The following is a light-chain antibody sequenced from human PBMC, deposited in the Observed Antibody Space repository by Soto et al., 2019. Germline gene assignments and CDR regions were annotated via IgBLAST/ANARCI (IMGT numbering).Light chain of an antibody. J-gene: IGKJ5*01. Sequence: DIVMTQSPDFLAVSLGERATISCKSSQSLLYNFNHKNYLAWYQQKPGQPPKLLIYWASTRESGVPARFSGSGSGTDFTLTISSLQVEDVAVYYCQQYYTTPPVTFGQGTRLEIK. V-gene: IGKV4-1*01. CDR3: QQYYTTPPVT. CDR2: WAS. CDR1: QSLLYNFNHKNY.